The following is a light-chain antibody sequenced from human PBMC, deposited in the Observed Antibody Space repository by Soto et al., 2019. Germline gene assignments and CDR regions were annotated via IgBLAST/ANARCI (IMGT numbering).Light chain of an antibody. Sequence: DIQMTHSPSTLSASVGDRVTITCRASQGISGWLAWYQQKPGKAPKLLIYTGSSLQSGVPSRFSGSGSGTDFTLTINSLQPEDFATYYCQQAASFPITFGQGTRLEIK. J-gene: IGKJ5*01. CDR2: TGS. CDR3: QQAASFPIT. CDR1: QGISGW. V-gene: IGKV1-12*01.